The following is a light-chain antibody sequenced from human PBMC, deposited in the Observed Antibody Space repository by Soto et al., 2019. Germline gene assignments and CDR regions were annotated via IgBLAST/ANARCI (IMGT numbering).Light chain of an antibody. J-gene: IGKJ1*01. CDR3: HQYKNWPWT. CDR1: QRVSSH. V-gene: IGKV3-15*01. CDR2: AAS. Sequence: TVMTQSSVTLSVSPGDTATLSCRASQRVSSHLAWYQQKPGQHPMLLIYAASTRDTGIQVRLSGSGSETEFTLTIRSLQSEDSALYYCHQYKNWPWTFAQGTKVDIK.